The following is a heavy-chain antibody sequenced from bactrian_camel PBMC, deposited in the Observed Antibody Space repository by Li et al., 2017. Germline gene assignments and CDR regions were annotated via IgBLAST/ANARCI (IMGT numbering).Heavy chain of an antibody. CDR3: AASVGGQYCSAPYLIRAQEKGTAY. J-gene: IGHJ4*01. D-gene: IGHD2*01. V-gene: IGHV3S10*01. CDR1: GYADCWYD. CDR2: VRHNGAT. Sequence: VQLVESGGGSGQAGGSLRLSCAVAGYADCWYDMRWYRQVPGKELEFVSEVRHNGATRYADSVKGRFTISHDNAKTAITLQMNSLKPEDTAMYYCAASVGGQYCSAPYLIRAQEKGTAYRGQGTQVTVS.